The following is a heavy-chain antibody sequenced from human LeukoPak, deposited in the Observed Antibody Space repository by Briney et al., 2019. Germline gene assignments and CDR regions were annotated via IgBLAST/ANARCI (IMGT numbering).Heavy chain of an antibody. J-gene: IGHJ4*02. CDR2: TYYRSKWYN. Sequence: SQTLSLTYAISGDSVSSNSAAWNWIRQSPSRGLEWLGRTYYRSKWYNDYAESVKSRITINPDTSKNQVSLQLNSVTPEDTAAYYCARASFSSGRIDYWGQGTLVTVSS. V-gene: IGHV6-1*01. CDR3: ARASFSSGRIDY. CDR1: GDSVSSNSAA. D-gene: IGHD6-25*01.